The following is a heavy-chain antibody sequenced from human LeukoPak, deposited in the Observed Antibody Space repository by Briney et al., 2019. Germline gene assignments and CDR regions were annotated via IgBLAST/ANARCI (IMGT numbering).Heavy chain of an antibody. J-gene: IGHJ3*02. D-gene: IGHD3-10*01. Sequence: AGGSLRLSCAASGFTFSSYSMNWVRRAPGKGLEWVSSISSSSSYIYYADSVKGRFTISRDNAKNSLYLQMNSLRAEDTAVYYCARDLRMVRGVYPFDIWGQGTMVTVSS. V-gene: IGHV3-21*01. CDR3: ARDLRMVRGVYPFDI. CDR1: GFTFSSYS. CDR2: ISSSSSYI.